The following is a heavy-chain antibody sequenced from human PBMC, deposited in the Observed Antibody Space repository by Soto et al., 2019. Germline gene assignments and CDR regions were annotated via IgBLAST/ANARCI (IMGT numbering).Heavy chain of an antibody. CDR2: INPSGGST. D-gene: IGHD2-2*01. V-gene: IGHV1-46*01. J-gene: IGHJ4*02. Sequence: GASVKVSCKASGYTFTSYYMPWVRQAPGQGLEWMGIINPSGGSTSYAQKFQGRVTMTRDTSTSTVYMELSSLRSEDTAVYYCARARVPAATDQYFDYWGQGTLVTVSS. CDR1: GYTFTSYY. CDR3: ARARVPAATDQYFDY.